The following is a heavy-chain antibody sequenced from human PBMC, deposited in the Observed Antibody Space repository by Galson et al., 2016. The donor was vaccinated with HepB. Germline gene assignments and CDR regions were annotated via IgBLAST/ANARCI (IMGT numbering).Heavy chain of an antibody. J-gene: IGHJ4*02. D-gene: IGHD2-2*01. CDR1: SGSIGSNNYY. CDR3: ARHEPSFCSSAVCYPYYFDY. V-gene: IGHV4-39*01. CDR2: IYYSGRT. Sequence: SETLSLTCSVSSGSIGSNNYYWGWIRQPPGKGLEWIGSIYYSGRTFYNPSLQSRVTISVDTSKNQFSLSLNSVTAADTAVYYCARHEPSFCSSAVCYPYYFDYWGQGTLVTVSS.